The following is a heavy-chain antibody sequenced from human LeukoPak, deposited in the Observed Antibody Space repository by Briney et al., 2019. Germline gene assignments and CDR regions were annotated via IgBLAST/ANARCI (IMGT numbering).Heavy chain of an antibody. J-gene: IGHJ5*02. Sequence: SETLSLTCTVSGGSISSYYWSWIRQPPGKGLEWIGYIYYSGGTNYNPPLKSRVTISVDTSKKQLSLKLSSVTAADTAVYYCARPYYYDSRIDPWGQGILVTVSS. D-gene: IGHD3-22*01. V-gene: IGHV4-59*08. CDR3: ARPYYYDSRIDP. CDR1: GGSISSYY. CDR2: IYYSGGT.